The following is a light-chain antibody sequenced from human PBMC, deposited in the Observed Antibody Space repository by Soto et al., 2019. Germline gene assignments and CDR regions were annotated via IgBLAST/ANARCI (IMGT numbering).Light chain of an antibody. J-gene: IGLJ1*01. CDR1: TSDVGGYNF. CDR3: SSYTSSGTRV. Sequence: QSVLTQPASVSGSPGQSITISCTGTTSDVGGYNFVSWYQLHPGKAPKLMIFEVSNRPSGVSNRFSGSKSGNTASLTISGLQAEDEADDYCSSYTSSGTRVFGTGTKLTVL. CDR2: EVS. V-gene: IGLV2-14*01.